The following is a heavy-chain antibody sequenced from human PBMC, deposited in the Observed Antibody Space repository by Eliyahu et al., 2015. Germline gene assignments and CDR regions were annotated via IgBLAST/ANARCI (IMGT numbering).Heavy chain of an antibody. CDR3: AKVAAADPSLDY. CDR1: GFXFSRYA. CDR2: ISGSGGST. V-gene: IGHV3-23*01. D-gene: IGHD6-13*01. J-gene: IGHJ4*02. Sequence: EVQLLESGGGLVQPGXSLRLSXAXSGFXFSRYAXSWVRQAPGKGLEWVSAISGSGGSTYYADSVKGRFTISRDNSKNTLYLQMNSLRAEDTAVYYCAKVAAADPSLDYWGQGTLVTVSS.